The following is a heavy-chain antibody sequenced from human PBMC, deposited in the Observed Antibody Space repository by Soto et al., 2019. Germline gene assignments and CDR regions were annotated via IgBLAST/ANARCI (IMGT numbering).Heavy chain of an antibody. V-gene: IGHV4-34*01. Sequence: SETLSLTCAVYGGSFSGYYWTWIRQAPGKGLEWIGEINHSGGTNYNSSLKSRVIISVDTSKNQFSLILYSVTAADTAVYFCARDRQYSQFGSGYQNEGPYNMDVWGQGTTVTVAS. CDR3: ARDRQYSQFGSGYQNEGPYNMDV. CDR2: INHSGGT. CDR1: GGSFSGYY. D-gene: IGHD3-3*02. J-gene: IGHJ6*02.